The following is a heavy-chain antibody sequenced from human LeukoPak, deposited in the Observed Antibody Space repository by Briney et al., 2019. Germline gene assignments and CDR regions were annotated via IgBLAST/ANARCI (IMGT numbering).Heavy chain of an antibody. CDR1: GFSFSTYA. D-gene: IGHD2-15*01. CDR3: AKDTGGSCYSAIAY. CDR2: ICGNDGKT. Sequence: GGSLRLSCAASGFSFSTYAMSWVRQAPGKGLEWASGICGNDGKTYYADSVKGRFTISRDNSKNTLHLQMNSLRAEDTALYYCAKDTGGSCYSAIAYRGQGALVTVST. V-gene: IGHV3-23*01. J-gene: IGHJ4*02.